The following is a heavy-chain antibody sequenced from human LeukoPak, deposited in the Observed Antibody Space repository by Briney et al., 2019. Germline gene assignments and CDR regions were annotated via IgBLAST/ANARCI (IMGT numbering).Heavy chain of an antibody. CDR1: GFTFSSYA. D-gene: IGHD3-16*01. CDR3: AKSTSITYYFDY. CDR2: ISDSGGST. Sequence: GGSLRLSCAASGFTFSSYAMAWVRQAPGKGLEWVSDISDSGGSTYYADSVKGRFTISRDNSKNTLYLQMNSLTAEDSATYYCAKSTSITYYFDYWGQGTLVTVSS. J-gene: IGHJ4*02. V-gene: IGHV3-23*01.